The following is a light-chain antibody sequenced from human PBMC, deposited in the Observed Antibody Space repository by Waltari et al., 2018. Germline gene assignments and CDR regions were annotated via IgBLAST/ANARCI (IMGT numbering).Light chain of an antibody. V-gene: IGKV3-11*01. CDR1: HSVNWY. CDR3: KLRRNWPLT. CDR2: DSS. J-gene: IGKJ4*01. Sequence: EIVLTQSPATLSLSPGERATLSCRASHSVNWYLAWYQQRPGQAPRLLIYDSSNRATSIPARFSGSGSETDFTLTISSLQPEDSAVYYGKLRRNWPLTFGGGINVEIK.